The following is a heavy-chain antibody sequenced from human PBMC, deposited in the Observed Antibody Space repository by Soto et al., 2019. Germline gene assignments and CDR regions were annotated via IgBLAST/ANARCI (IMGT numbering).Heavy chain of an antibody. D-gene: IGHD6-13*01. J-gene: IGHJ5*02. CDR1: GFTVSSNY. Sequence: PGGSLRLSCAASGFTVSSNYMSWVRQAPGKGLEWVSVIYSGGSTYYADSVKGRFTISRDNSKNTLYLQMNSLRAEDTAVYYCARRYSSSWSLDPWGQGTLVTVSS. CDR3: ARRYSSSWSLDP. V-gene: IGHV3-66*04. CDR2: IYSGGST.